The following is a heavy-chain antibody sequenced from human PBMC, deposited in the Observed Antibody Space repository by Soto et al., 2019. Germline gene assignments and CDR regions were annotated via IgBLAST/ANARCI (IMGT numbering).Heavy chain of an antibody. CDR1: GFTFRNHA. J-gene: IGHJ6*02. Sequence: QVQLVESGGGVVQPGGSLRLSCAASGFTFRNHAMHWVRQAPGKGLECLAVIAHDGSNAFYRDSVKGRFTVSRDNSKNALYLYMNSLRSEDTGVYYWARVDREDILVVVGARPGEYGTDIWVQGTTVIVSS. V-gene: IGHV3-30-3*01. CDR2: IAHDGSNA. CDR3: ARVDREDILVVVGARPGEYGTDI. D-gene: IGHD2-15*01.